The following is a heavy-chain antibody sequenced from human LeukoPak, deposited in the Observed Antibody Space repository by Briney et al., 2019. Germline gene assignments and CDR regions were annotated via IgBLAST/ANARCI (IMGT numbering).Heavy chain of an antibody. CDR1: GYTFTSYA. D-gene: IGHD2-2*01. CDR2: INAGNGNT. V-gene: IGHV1-3*01. CDR3: ARYCSSTSCYDAFDI. Sequence: ASVKVSCKASGYTFTSYAMHWVRQAPGQRLEWMGWINAGNGNTKYSQKFQGRVTITRDTSASTAYMELSSLRSEDTAVYCCARYCSSTSCYDAFDIWGQGTMVTVSS. J-gene: IGHJ3*02.